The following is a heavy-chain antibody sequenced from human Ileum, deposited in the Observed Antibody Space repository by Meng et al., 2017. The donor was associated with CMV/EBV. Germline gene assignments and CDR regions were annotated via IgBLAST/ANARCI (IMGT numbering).Heavy chain of an antibody. V-gene: IGHV4-59*01. D-gene: IGHD4-23*01. CDR2: IYYSGST. CDR3: ARGLGGTLIPYGMDV. J-gene: IGHJ6*02. CDR1: GGSISGFH. Sequence: GSLRLSCTVSGGSISGFHWSWIRQPPGKGLEWIGYIYYSGSTNYNPSLKSRVTISVDTSKNQFSLKLSSVTAADTAVYYCARGLGGTLIPYGMDVWGQGTTVTVSS.